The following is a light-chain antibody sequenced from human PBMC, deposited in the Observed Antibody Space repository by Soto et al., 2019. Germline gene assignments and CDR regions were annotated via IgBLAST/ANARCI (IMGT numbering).Light chain of an antibody. CDR2: AAS. J-gene: IGKJ4*01. CDR1: QSIDTF. Sequence: DIPMTQSPSSLSASVGDRVTITCRASQSIDTFLTWYQQKPGKAPKLLIYAASTLYSAVPSRFSGSGSGTDLTLTIISLQPEAFATHYCQQTYSPSPLPFGGGTKVEIK. V-gene: IGKV1-39*01. CDR3: QQTYSPSPLP.